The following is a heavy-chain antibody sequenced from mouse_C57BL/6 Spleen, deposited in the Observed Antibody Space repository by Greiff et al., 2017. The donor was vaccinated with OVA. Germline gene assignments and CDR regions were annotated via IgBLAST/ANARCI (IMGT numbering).Heavy chain of an antibody. Sequence: VQLVESGPGLVAPSQSLSITCTVPGFSLPSYAISWVRQPPGKGLEWLGVIWTGGGTNYNSALKSRLSISKDNSKSQVFLKMNSLQTDDTARYYCARITTVVDAWFAYWGQGTLVTVSA. J-gene: IGHJ3*01. D-gene: IGHD1-1*01. CDR3: ARITTVVDAWFAY. CDR1: GFSLPSYA. CDR2: IWTGGGT. V-gene: IGHV2-9-1*01.